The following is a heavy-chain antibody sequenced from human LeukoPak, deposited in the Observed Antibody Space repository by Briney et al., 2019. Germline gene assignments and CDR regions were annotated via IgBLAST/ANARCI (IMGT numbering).Heavy chain of an antibody. CDR3: ARDLQAAAGTTGY. CDR1: GFTFSSYS. V-gene: IGHV3-21*01. CDR2: ISSSSSYI. D-gene: IGHD6-13*01. Sequence: GGSLRLSCAASGFTFSSYSMNWVRQAPGKGLEWVSSISSSSSYIYYADSAKGRFTISRDNAKNSLYLQMNSLRAEDTAVYYCARDLQAAAGTTGYWGQGTLVTVSS. J-gene: IGHJ4*02.